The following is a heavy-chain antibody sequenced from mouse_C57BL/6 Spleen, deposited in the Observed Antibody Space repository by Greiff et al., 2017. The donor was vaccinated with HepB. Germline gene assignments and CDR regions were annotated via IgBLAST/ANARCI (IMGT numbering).Heavy chain of an antibody. J-gene: IGHJ2*01. V-gene: IGHV1-61*01. CDR2: IYPSDSET. Sequence: QVQLKQPGAELVRPGSSVKLSCKASGYTFTSYWMDWVKQRPGQGLEWIGNIYPSDSETHYNQKFKDKATLTVDKSSSTAYMQLSSLTSEDSAVYYCARSDYDGFDYWGQGTTLTVSS. CDR3: ARSDYDGFDY. D-gene: IGHD2-4*01. CDR1: GYTFTSYW.